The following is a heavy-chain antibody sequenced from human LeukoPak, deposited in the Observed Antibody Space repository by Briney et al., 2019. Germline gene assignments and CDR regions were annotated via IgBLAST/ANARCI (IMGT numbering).Heavy chain of an antibody. Sequence: ASVKVSCKASGYTFTSYYMHWVRQAPGQGLEWMGIINPSGVSTSYAQKFQGRVTMTRDTSTSTVYMELSSLRSEDTAVYYCARDSIFLEKPHYYGSGSPNLYFDYWGQGTLVTVSS. CDR1: GYTFTSYY. D-gene: IGHD3-10*01. CDR3: ARDSIFLEKPHYYGSGSPNLYFDY. V-gene: IGHV1-46*01. CDR2: INPSGVST. J-gene: IGHJ4*02.